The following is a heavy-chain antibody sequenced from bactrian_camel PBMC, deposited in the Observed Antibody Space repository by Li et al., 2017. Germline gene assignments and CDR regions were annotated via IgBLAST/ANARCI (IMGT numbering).Heavy chain of an antibody. V-gene: IGHV3S53*01. Sequence: QVQLVESGGGSVQAGGSLTLSCVSSGYTFRGYCMGWFRQAPGKEREGVAAIAGIGHTAYADSVKGRFTISSDNAKNTVYLQMNSLKSEDTALYYCATSSEQWVGSNEYRYWGQGTQVTVS. J-gene: IGHJ4*01. D-gene: IGHD5*01. CDR1: GYTFRGYC. CDR3: ATSSEQWVGSNEYRY. CDR2: IAGIGHT.